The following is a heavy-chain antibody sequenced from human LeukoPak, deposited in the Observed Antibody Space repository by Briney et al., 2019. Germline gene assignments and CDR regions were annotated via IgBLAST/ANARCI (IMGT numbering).Heavy chain of an antibody. CDR3: AKVTAGYYDSSGNFDY. V-gene: IGHV3-33*06. CDR1: GFTFSSYG. D-gene: IGHD3-22*01. CDR2: IWYDGSNK. J-gene: IGHJ4*02. Sequence: PGRSLRLSCAASGFTFSSYGMHWVRQAPGKGLEWVAVIWYDGSNKYYADSVKGRFTISRDNSKNTLYLQMNSLRAEDTAVYYCAKVTAGYYDSSGNFDYWGQGTLVTVSS.